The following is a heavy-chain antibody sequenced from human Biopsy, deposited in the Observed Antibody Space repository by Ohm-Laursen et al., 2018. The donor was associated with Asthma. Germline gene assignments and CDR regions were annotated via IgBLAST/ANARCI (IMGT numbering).Heavy chain of an antibody. CDR3: AKRRGYSGHDNDY. V-gene: IGHV3-30*18. Sequence: SLRLSCSASGFMFRSFGMHWVRQAPCKGLEWVAVISYDGNHKFYEDSVKGRFTISRDNSKNTLYLQMNSLRTEDTAVYYCAKRRGYSGHDNDYWGQGTLVIVSS. J-gene: IGHJ4*02. CDR1: GFMFRSFG. CDR2: ISYDGNHK. D-gene: IGHD5-12*01.